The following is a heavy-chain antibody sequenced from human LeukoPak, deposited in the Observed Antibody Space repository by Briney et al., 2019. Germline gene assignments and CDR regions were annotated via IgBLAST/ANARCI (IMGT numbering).Heavy chain of an antibody. V-gene: IGHV4-4*09. CDR2: IYTSGST. CDR3: ATVSRGYYYYYMDV. Sequence: SETLSLTCTVSGGSISSYYWSWIRQPPGKGLEWIGYIYTSGSTNYNPSLKSQVTISVDTSKNQFSLKLSSVTAADTAVYYCATVSRGYYYYYMDVWGKGTTVTVSS. CDR1: GGSISSYY. J-gene: IGHJ6*03. D-gene: IGHD2/OR15-2a*01.